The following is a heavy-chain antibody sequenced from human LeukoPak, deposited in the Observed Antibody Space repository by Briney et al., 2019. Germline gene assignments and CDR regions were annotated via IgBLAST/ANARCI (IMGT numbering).Heavy chain of an antibody. Sequence: GGSLRLSCAASGFTFTDYAMHWVRQPPGKGLEWVAFISYNGVDKYYADSVKGRFTISRDDSTNTLYLQMNSLRPEDTAFYYCARERTGFYLACWGQGTLVTVSS. J-gene: IGHJ4*02. CDR3: ARERTGFYLAC. V-gene: IGHV3-30*04. CDR2: ISYNGVDK. CDR1: GFTFTDYA. D-gene: IGHD3/OR15-3a*01.